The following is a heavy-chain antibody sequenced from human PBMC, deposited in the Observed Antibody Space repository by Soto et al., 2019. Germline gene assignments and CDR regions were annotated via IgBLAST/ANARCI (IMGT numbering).Heavy chain of an antibody. V-gene: IGHV5-51*01. Sequence: GESLKISCKASGFTFSSYSLGWVRHMPGKGLQWMGNIFSSDSSAKYSPSFVGQVTISVDRSINTAYLQWSSLKASDAAIYYCGTWRGSSWFDYWGPGTLVTVSS. CDR3: GTWRGSSWFDY. J-gene: IGHJ4*02. CDR2: IFSSDSSA. D-gene: IGHD2-2*01. CDR1: GFTFSSYS.